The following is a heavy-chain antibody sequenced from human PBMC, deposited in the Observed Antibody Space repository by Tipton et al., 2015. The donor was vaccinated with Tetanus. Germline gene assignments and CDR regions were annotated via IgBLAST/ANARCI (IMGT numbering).Heavy chain of an antibody. CDR1: GFTFSSYS. D-gene: IGHD5-18*01. CDR3: AREMDTAMVVGNWFDP. V-gene: IGHV3-48*02. CDR2: ISSSSSTI. J-gene: IGHJ5*02. Sequence: SLRLSCAASGFTFSSYSMNWVRQAPGKGLEWVSYISSSSSTIYYADSVKGRFTISRDNAKNSLYPQMNSLRDEDTAVYYCAREMDTAMVVGNWFDPWGQGTLVTVSS.